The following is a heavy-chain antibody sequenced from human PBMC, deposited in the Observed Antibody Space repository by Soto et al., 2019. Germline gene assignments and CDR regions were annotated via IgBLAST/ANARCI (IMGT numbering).Heavy chain of an antibody. CDR1: GGTFSSYT. CDR2: IIPILGIA. Sequence: QVQLVQSGAEVKKPGSSVKVSCKASGGTFSSYTISWVRQAPGQGLEWMGRIIPILGIANYAQKFQGRVTITADKSTSTAYMELRSLRSEDTAVYYCARANTAMVSAFDIWGQGTMVTVSS. CDR3: ARANTAMVSAFDI. D-gene: IGHD5-18*01. J-gene: IGHJ3*02. V-gene: IGHV1-69*02.